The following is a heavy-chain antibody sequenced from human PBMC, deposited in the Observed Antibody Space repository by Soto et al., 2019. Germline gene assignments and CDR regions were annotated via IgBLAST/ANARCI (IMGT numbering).Heavy chain of an antibody. CDR3: ARGHRGVLDY. V-gene: IGHV3-30*12. CDR1: GFKFGKFG. J-gene: IGHJ4*02. CDR2: ISNDENIK. Sequence: QVQLVESGGGVVQPGGALRLSCVASGFKFGKFGIHWVRPGPGKGLEWVTVISNDENIKEDSVGGRFAVARDNAKNTLYLQLTSLRDEDTAIYYCARGHRGVLDYWGQGTLVTVSS. D-gene: IGHD6-6*01.